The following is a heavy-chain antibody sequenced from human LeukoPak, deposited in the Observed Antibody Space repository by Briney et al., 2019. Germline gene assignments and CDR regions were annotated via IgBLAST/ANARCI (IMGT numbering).Heavy chain of an antibody. CDR3: ARGGGDSSSSFDY. V-gene: IGHV1-2*02. Sequence: GASVKVSCKASGYTFTGYYMHWVRQAPGQGLEWMGWINPNSGGTNYAQKFQGRVTMTRNTSISTAYMELSSLRSEDTAVYYCARGGGDSSSSFDYWGQGTLVTVSS. CDR2: INPNSGGT. CDR1: GYTFTGYY. D-gene: IGHD6-6*01. J-gene: IGHJ4*02.